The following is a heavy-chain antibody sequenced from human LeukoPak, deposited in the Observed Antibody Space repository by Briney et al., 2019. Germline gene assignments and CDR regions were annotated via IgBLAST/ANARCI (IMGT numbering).Heavy chain of an antibody. CDR3: ARGLDSWNSGGRAFDI. Sequence: SETLSLTCTVSGGSISSYYWSWIRQPPGKGLEWIGYIYYSGSTNYNPSLKSRVTISVDTSKNQFSLKLSSVTAADTAVYYCARGLDSWNSGGRAFDIWGQGTMVTVSS. CDR2: IYYSGST. V-gene: IGHV4-59*01. CDR1: GGSISSYY. J-gene: IGHJ3*02. D-gene: IGHD1-7*01.